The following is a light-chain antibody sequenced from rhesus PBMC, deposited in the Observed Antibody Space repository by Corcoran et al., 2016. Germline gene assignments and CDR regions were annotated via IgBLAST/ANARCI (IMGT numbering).Light chain of an antibody. J-gene: IGLJ1*01. V-gene: IGLV2-13*03. CDR2: AVT. CDR1: SSDIGAYNL. CDR3: MSYTSSITFS. Sequence: QAAPTQSPSVSGSPGQSVTISCTGSSSDIGAYNLVSCYQQHPGKAPKLIIYAVTERPSGVSERFSGSMSGNTASLHLSGLQTEHEADDFCMSYTSSITFSFGTGTRLTVL.